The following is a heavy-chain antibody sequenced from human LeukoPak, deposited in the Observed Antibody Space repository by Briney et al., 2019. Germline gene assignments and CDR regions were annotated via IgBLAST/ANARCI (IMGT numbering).Heavy chain of an antibody. CDR2: IYAGGSDT. Sequence: PGESLKISCTGSGYSFTSYWIAWVRQMPGKGLEWMGIIYAGGSDTRYSPSFQGQVTISVDKSINTAYLQWRSLRASDTAMYYCGRSGHYGTDVWGRGTTVTVSS. D-gene: IGHD3-10*01. CDR3: GRSGHYGTDV. V-gene: IGHV5-51*01. CDR1: GYSFTSYW. J-gene: IGHJ6*02.